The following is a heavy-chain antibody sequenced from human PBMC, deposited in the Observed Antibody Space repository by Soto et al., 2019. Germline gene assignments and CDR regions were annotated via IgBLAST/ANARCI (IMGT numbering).Heavy chain of an antibody. CDR3: ARTRGGPRPFYHFGY. CDR2: INHSGST. CDR1: GGSFSGYD. D-gene: IGHD2-15*01. V-gene: IGHV4-34*01. Sequence: SETLSLTCAVYGGSFSGYDWSWIRQPPGKGLEWIGEINHSGSTNYNPSLKSRVTISVDTSKNQFSLKLSSVTAGDTAVYYCARTRGGPRPFYHFGYLGHGTLVTVSS. J-gene: IGHJ4*01.